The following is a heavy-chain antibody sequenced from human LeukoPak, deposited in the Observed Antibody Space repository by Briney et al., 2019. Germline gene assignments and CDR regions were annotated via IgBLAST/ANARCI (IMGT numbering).Heavy chain of an antibody. V-gene: IGHV4-59*08. J-gene: IGHJ5*02. CDR3: ARGYYYGSGSYHWFDP. CDR2: IHYSGST. D-gene: IGHD3-10*01. CDR1: GASISSHY. Sequence: PSETLSLTCTVSGASISSHYWSWIRQPPGKGLEWIGYIHYSGSTKYNPSLKSRVTISVDTSKNQFSLKLSSVTAADTAVYYCARGYYYGSGSYHWFDPWGQGTLVTVSS.